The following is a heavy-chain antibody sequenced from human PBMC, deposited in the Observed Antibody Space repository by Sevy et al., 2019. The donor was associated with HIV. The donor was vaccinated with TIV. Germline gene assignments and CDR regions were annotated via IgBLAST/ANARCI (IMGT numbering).Heavy chain of an antibody. J-gene: IGHJ5*02. D-gene: IGHD4-4*01. CDR2: TSYDGSNK. Sequence: GGSLRLSCAASGFTFSSYGMHWVRQAPGKGLEGVAATSYDGSNKYYADSVKGRFTISRDNAKNTLNLQMKSLRAEDTAVYYCARGRYSNYWFDPWGQGTLVTVSS. CDR1: GFTFSSYG. CDR3: ARGRYSNYWFDP. V-gene: IGHV3-30*03.